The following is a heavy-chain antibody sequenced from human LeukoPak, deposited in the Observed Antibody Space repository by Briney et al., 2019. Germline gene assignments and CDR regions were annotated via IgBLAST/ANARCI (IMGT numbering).Heavy chain of an antibody. CDR2: IYYSGST. D-gene: IGHD3-22*01. CDR1: GGSISSYY. V-gene: IGHV4-59*01. CDR3: ARDYYAHDAFDI. J-gene: IGHJ3*02. Sequence: SETLSLTCTVSGGSISSYYWSWIRQPPGKGLEWIGHIYYSGSTNYNPSLKSRVTISVDTSKNQFSLKLSSVTAADTAVYYCARDYYAHDAFDIWGQGTMVTVSS.